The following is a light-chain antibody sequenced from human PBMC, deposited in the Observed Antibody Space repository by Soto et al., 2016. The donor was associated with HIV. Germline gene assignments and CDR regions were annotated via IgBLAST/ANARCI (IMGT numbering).Light chain of an antibody. Sequence: DIQMTQSPSTLSASVGDRVTITCRASQSISWWVAWYQQKPGKAPKLLIYKASTLESGVPSRFSGSGSGTEFTLTISSLQPDDFATYYCQQYHTSWTFGQGTNVEVK. J-gene: IGKJ1*01. CDR1: QSISWW. V-gene: IGKV1-5*03. CDR2: KAS. CDR3: QQYHTSWT.